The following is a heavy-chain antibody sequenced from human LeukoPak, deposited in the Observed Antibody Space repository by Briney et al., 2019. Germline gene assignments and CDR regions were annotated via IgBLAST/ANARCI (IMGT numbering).Heavy chain of an antibody. Sequence: PGGSLRLSCSASGLTFSLYSMHWVRQAPGKGLEYVSGISTNGGSTYYADSVKGRFTISRDNSKNTLYLQMSPLRAEDTSVYYCVTELGIGGFDIWGQGTMVTVSS. CDR3: VTELGIGGFDI. V-gene: IGHV3-64D*06. J-gene: IGHJ3*02. D-gene: IGHD7-27*01. CDR2: ISTNGGST. CDR1: GLTFSLYS.